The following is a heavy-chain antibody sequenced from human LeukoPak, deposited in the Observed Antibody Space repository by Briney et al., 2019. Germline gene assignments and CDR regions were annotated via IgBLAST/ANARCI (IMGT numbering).Heavy chain of an antibody. CDR2: INPSGGST. CDR1: GYTSTSYY. V-gene: IGHV1-46*01. D-gene: IGHD1-20*01. J-gene: IGHJ4*02. Sequence: GASVKVSCKASGYTSTSYYMHWVRQAPGQGLEWMGIINPSGGSTSYAQKFQGRVTMTRDTPTSTVYMELSSLRSEDTAVYYCAREGITGTSGGDYWGQGTLVTVSS. CDR3: AREGITGTSGGDY.